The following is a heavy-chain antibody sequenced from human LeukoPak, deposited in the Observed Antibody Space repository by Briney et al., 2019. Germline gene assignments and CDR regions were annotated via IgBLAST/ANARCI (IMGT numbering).Heavy chain of an antibody. J-gene: IGHJ5*02. CDR3: AKVPYGYSSGWT. V-gene: IGHV3-30*18. Sequence: GGSLRLSCAASGFTFSSFSMNWVRQAPGKGLEWVAVISYDGSNKYYADSVKGRFTISRDNSKNTLYLQMNSLRAEDTAVYYCAKVPYGYSSGWTWGQGTLVTVSS. CDR2: ISYDGSNK. D-gene: IGHD6-19*01. CDR1: GFTFSSFS.